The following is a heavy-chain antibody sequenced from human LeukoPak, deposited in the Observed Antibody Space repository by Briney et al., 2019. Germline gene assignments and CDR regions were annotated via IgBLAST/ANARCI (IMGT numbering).Heavy chain of an antibody. CDR3: ARDSCSSTSCYYFDY. J-gene: IGHJ4*02. CDR1: GFTFSSYA. D-gene: IGHD2-2*01. CDR2: ISYVGSNK. Sequence: GGSLGLSCAASGFTFSSYAMHWVRQAPGKGLEWVAVISYVGSNKYYADSVKGRFTISRDNSKNTLYLQMSSLRSDDTAVYYCARDSCSSTSCYYFDYWGQGTLVTVSS. V-gene: IGHV3-30*04.